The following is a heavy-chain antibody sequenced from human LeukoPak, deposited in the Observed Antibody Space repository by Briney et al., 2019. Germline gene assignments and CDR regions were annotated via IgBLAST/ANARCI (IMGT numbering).Heavy chain of an antibody. CDR2: IYYTGST. J-gene: IGHJ4*02. CDR1: GGSITNYY. V-gene: IGHV4-59*01. D-gene: IGHD2-15*01. CDR3: ARYYCTSGTCYHFDY. Sequence: PSETLSLTCTVSGGSITNYYWSWIRQPPGKGLEWIGYIYYTGSTEYNPSLKSRVTISVDRSKNQFSLKLSSVTAADTAVYYCARYYCTSGTCYHFDYWGQGTLVTVSS.